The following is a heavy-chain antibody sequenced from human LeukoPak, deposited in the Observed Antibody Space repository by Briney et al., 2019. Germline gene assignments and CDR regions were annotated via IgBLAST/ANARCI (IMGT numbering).Heavy chain of an antibody. Sequence: AASVKVSCKASGGTFSSYEISWVRQAPGQGLEWMGGIIPMFGTAKYAQKFQGRVTITADKSTSTAYMELSSLRYEDTAVYYCASIGSSAYIPFDYWGQGTLVTVSS. V-gene: IGHV1-69*06. J-gene: IGHJ4*02. CDR2: IIPMFGTA. CDR3: ASIGSSAYIPFDY. D-gene: IGHD3-22*01. CDR1: GGTFSSYE.